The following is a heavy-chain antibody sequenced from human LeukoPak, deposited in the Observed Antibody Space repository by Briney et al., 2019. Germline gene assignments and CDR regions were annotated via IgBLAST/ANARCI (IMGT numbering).Heavy chain of an antibody. CDR2: ISRSGSTM. CDR1: GFTFSNYW. D-gene: IGHD3/OR15-3a*01. J-gene: IGHJ4*02. V-gene: IGHV3-48*04. CDR3: AREWTLTY. Sequence: SGGSLRLSCAASGFTFSNYWMNWVRQAPGKGLEWVSYISRSGSTMYYADSVKGRFTISRDNTKNSLYLQMNSLRAEDTAVYYCAREWTLTYWGQGTLVTVSS.